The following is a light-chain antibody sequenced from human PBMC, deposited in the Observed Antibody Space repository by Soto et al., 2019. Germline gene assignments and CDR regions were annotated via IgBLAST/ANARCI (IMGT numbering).Light chain of an antibody. CDR1: QSISRY. Sequence: DIQMTQSPSALSASVGDRVTITCRASQSISRYLNWYQQKPGKDPEPLLYAASSLQSEVPSRFSGSGSGTEFTLTISNLQPEDFSTDFCQQHYSTPFTFGPGTKVEIK. CDR3: QQHYSTPFT. CDR2: AAS. J-gene: IGKJ3*01. V-gene: IGKV1-39*01.